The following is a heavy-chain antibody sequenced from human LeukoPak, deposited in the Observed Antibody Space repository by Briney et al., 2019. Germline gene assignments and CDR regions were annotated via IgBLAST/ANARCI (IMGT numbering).Heavy chain of an antibody. V-gene: IGHV3-23*01. CDR2: ISGSGGYT. J-gene: IGHJ3*02. CDR1: GFTFNSYA. CDR3: VKESRVVRGVIMDAFDM. Sequence: GGSLRLSCVASGFTFNSYAMSWVRQAPGKGLEWVSSISGSGGYTYYADSVKGRFTISRDNSKNTVYLQMSSLRAEDTAVYYCVKESRVVRGVIMDAFDMWGQGTMVTVSS. D-gene: IGHD3-10*01.